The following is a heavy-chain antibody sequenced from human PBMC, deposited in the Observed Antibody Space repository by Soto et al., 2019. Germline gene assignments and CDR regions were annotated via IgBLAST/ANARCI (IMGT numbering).Heavy chain of an antibody. Sequence: PSETLSLICTVSGGSISSSSYYWGWIRQPPGKGLEWIGSIYYSGSTYYNPSLKSRVTISVDTSKNQFSLKLSSVTAADTAVYYCAIAERLWDKYYYGMDVWGQGTTVTVSS. CDR1: GGSISSSSYY. D-gene: IGHD1-26*01. J-gene: IGHJ6*02. CDR2: IYYSGST. CDR3: AIAERLWDKYYYGMDV. V-gene: IGHV4-39*01.